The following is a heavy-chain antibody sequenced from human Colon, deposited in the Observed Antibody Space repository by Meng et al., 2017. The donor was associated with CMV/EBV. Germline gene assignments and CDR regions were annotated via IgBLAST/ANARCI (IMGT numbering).Heavy chain of an antibody. Sequence: CKPSGGPFSSFGISWVRQAPGQGFEWMGRLIPVSGTDTYAQKFRGRVTITTEESTSTAYMELSSLRSDDTALYYCVSHYDSSGFVDYWGQGTLVTVSS. J-gene: IGHJ4*02. CDR1: GGPFSSFG. D-gene: IGHD3-22*01. V-gene: IGHV1-69*05. CDR2: LIPVSGTD. CDR3: VSHYDSSGFVDY.